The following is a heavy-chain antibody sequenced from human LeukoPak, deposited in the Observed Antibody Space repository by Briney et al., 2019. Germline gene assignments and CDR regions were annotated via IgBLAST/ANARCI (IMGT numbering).Heavy chain of an antibody. CDR1: GYTFTSYY. Sequence: ASVKVSCKASGYTFTSYYMHLVRQAPGQGLEWMGIINPSGGSTSYAQKFQGRVTMTRDTSTSTVYMELSSLRSEDTAVYYCASSICYYDMDVWGKGTTVTVSS. V-gene: IGHV1-46*01. J-gene: IGHJ6*03. CDR3: ASSICYYDMDV. D-gene: IGHD2-2*01. CDR2: INPSGGST.